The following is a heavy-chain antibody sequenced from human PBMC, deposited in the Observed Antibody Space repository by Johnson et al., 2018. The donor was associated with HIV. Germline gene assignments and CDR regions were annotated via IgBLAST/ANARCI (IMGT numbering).Heavy chain of an antibody. V-gene: IGHV3-30*02. CDR3: ARVGADAFDI. CDR2: IRYDGSNK. J-gene: IGHJ3*02. D-gene: IGHD1-26*01. Sequence: QVQLVESGGGVVQPGGSLRLSCATSVFMFSNYGMHWIRQAPGKGLEWVAFIRYDGSNKYYADSVKGRFTISRDNSKNTLYLQMNSLRAEDTAVYYCARVGADAFDIWGQGTMVTVSS. CDR1: VFMFSNYG.